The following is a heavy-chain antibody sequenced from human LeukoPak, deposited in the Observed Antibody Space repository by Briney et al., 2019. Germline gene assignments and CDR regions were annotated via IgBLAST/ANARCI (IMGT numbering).Heavy chain of an antibody. Sequence: GGSLRLSCAASGFTFSSYGMHWVRHAPGKGLEWVSGISWNSGSIGYADSVKGRFTISRDNAKNSLYLQMNSLRAEDTALYYCAKGSNPGIAVAGPLGYWGQGTLVTVSS. V-gene: IGHV3-9*01. CDR3: AKGSNPGIAVAGPLGY. J-gene: IGHJ4*02. D-gene: IGHD6-19*01. CDR1: GFTFSSYG. CDR2: ISWNSGSI.